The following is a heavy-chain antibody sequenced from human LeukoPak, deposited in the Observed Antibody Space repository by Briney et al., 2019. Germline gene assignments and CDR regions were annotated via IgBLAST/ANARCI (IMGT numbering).Heavy chain of an antibody. D-gene: IGHD1-26*01. J-gene: IGHJ4*02. CDR2: ISGSGGST. CDR1: GFTFSSYG. Sequence: GGSLRLSRAASGFTFSSYGMSWVRQAPGKGLEWVSAISGSGGSTYYADSAKGRFTISRDNSKNTLYLQMNSLRAEDTAVYYCAKFDGGSFLYFDYWGQGTLVTVSS. V-gene: IGHV3-23*01. CDR3: AKFDGGSFLYFDY.